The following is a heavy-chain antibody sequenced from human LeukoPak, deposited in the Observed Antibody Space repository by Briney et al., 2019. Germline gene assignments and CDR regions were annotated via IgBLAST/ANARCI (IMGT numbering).Heavy chain of an antibody. CDR2: INYNGDKI. V-gene: IGHV3-7*03. CDR1: GFIFRNYW. D-gene: IGHD4-17*01. CDR3: AKAEVTIPNDC. Sequence: GGSLRLSCAVSGFIFRNYWMSWVRQAPGKGLEWVANINYNGDKIYYVDSVKGRFTVSRDNARESLYLQMNNLRAEDTAVYYCAKAEVTIPNDCWGPGTLVTVSS. J-gene: IGHJ4*02.